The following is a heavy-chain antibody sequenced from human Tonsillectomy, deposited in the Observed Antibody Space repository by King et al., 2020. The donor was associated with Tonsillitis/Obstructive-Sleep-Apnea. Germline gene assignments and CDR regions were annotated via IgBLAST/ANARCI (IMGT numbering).Heavy chain of an antibody. Sequence: VQLVESGAEVKKPGESLKISCKGYGYSFTSYWIGWVRQMPGNGLEWMGIIYPGDSDTRYSPSFQGQVTISADKSISTAYLQWSSLKASDTAMYYCARAVHSSSALFDYWGQGTLVTVSS. CDR2: IYPGDSDT. J-gene: IGHJ4*02. V-gene: IGHV5-51*01. CDR1: GYSFTSYW. D-gene: IGHD6-6*01. CDR3: ARAVHSSSALFDY.